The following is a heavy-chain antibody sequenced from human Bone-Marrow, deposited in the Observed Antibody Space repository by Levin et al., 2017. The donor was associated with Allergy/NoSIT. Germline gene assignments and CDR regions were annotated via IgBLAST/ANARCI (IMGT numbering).Heavy chain of an antibody. J-gene: IGHJ4*02. D-gene: IGHD4-17*01. Sequence: PGGSLRLSCAASGFTFSSYGMLWVRQAPGKGLEWVALISYDGSNEYYADSVKGRFTISRDNSKNTLYLQMSSLRPADTAVYYCAESPPYTVTTGYWGQGTLVTVSS. CDR2: ISYDGSNE. CDR3: AESPPYTVTTGY. V-gene: IGHV3-30-3*01. CDR1: GFTFSSYG.